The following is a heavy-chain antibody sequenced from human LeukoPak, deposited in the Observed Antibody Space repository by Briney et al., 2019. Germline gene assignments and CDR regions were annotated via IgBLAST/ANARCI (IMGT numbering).Heavy chain of an antibody. V-gene: IGHV4-59*01. CDR1: GGSISSYY. J-gene: IGHJ6*02. D-gene: IGHD6-13*01. Sequence: PSETLSLTCTVSGGSISSYYWSWIRQPPGKGLEWIGYIYYGGSTNYNPSLKSRVTISVDTSKNQFSLKLSSVTAADTAVYYCARDPAGIAAAGSYGMDVWGQGTTVTVSS. CDR3: ARDPAGIAAAGSYGMDV. CDR2: IYYGGST.